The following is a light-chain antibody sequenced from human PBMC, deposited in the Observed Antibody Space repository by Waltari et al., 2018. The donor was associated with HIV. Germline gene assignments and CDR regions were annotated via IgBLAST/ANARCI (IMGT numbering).Light chain of an antibody. Sequence: ERVMTQSPATLSVSPGERATVACRASQSVNSNLAWYQQKPGQAPRLLIYDASTRSTCIPARFSGGGFGAAFTLTISSLQSEDSAVYYCQQYNTWPPENTFGGGTKVEIK. J-gene: IGKJ4*01. CDR2: DAS. CDR1: QSVNSN. CDR3: QQYNTWPPENT. V-gene: IGKV3-15*01.